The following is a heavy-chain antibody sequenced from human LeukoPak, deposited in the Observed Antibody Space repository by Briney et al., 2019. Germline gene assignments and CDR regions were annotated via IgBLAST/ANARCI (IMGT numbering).Heavy chain of an antibody. CDR3: AGGSRGAFDY. Sequence: SETLSLTCAVSGGSISSSNWWSWVRQPPGKGLEWIGEIYHSGSTNYNPSLKSRVTISVDKPKDQFSLKLSSVTAADTAVYYCAGGSRGAFDYWGQGTLVTVSS. J-gene: IGHJ4*02. CDR1: GGSISSSNW. D-gene: IGHD1-26*01. CDR2: IYHSGST. V-gene: IGHV4-4*02.